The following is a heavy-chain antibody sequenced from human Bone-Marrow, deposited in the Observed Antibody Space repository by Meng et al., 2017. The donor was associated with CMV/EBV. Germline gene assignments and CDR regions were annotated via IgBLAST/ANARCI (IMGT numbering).Heavy chain of an antibody. J-gene: IGHJ4*02. V-gene: IGHV4-61*02. CDR1: GGSISSGGHY. CDR2: IYTSGST. CDR3: ARVWGGGVDH. D-gene: IGHD3-16*01. Sequence: LTCTVSGGSISSGGHYWSWIRQPAGKGLEWIGRIYTSGSTKYNPSLKSRVTISVDTSKKQFSLQLTSVTAADTAVYYCARVWGGGVDHWGQGTLVTVSS.